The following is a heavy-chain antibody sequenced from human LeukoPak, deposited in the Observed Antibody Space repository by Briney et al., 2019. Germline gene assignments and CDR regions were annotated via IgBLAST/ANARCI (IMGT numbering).Heavy chain of an antibody. CDR2: FTWNSGSI. Sequence: GGSLRLSCAASGFTFDDYAMHWVRQAPGKGLEWVSGFTWNSGSIGYADSVKGRFTISRDNAKNSLYLQMNSLRAEDTAVYYCAKFDYYGSGSQDYWGQGTLVTVSS. V-gene: IGHV3-9*01. J-gene: IGHJ4*02. D-gene: IGHD3-10*01. CDR1: GFTFDDYA. CDR3: AKFDYYGSGSQDY.